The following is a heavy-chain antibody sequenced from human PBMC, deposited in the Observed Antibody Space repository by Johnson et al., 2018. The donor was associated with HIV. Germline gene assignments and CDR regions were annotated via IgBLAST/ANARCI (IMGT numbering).Heavy chain of an antibody. D-gene: IGHD4-17*01. CDR3: AKGADYADYEGAFDI. V-gene: IGHV3-23*04. CDR2: ISGSGGST. Sequence: VQLVESGGNVVQPGRSQRLSCAASGFTFSSYAMNWVRQAPGKGLEWVSVISGSGGSTYYADSVKGRFTISRDNSKNTLYLQMNSLRVEDTAVYYCAKGADYADYEGAFDIWGQGTMVTVSS. CDR1: GFTFSSYA. J-gene: IGHJ3*02.